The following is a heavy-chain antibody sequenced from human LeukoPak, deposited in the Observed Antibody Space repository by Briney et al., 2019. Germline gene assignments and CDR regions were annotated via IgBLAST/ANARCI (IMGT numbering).Heavy chain of an antibody. Sequence: GESLKISCKVSGYSFTNYWIGWVRQMPGKGLEWMGIIYPGDSDTRYSPSFQGQVTISVDKSTSTAYLQWSSLKASATAMYYCARPSASGSKSDRGWFDSWGQGTLVTVSS. J-gene: IGHJ5*01. CDR2: IYPGDSDT. CDR3: ARPSASGSKSDRGWFDS. D-gene: IGHD3-10*01. CDR1: GYSFTNYW. V-gene: IGHV5-51*01.